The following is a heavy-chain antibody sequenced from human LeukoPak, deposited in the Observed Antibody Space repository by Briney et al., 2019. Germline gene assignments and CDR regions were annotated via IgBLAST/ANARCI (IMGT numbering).Heavy chain of an antibody. Sequence: PGGSLRLSCAASGFAFSTYAMSWVRQAPGKGLEWVAGISGSGGNTYYADSVKGRFTVSRDNSKQTLYLQMNSLRAEDTAVYYCAKEIPYGIVVVPAATDWGQGTLVTVSS. J-gene: IGHJ4*02. D-gene: IGHD2-2*01. CDR2: ISGSGGNT. CDR3: AKEIPYGIVVVPAATD. CDR1: GFAFSTYA. V-gene: IGHV3-23*01.